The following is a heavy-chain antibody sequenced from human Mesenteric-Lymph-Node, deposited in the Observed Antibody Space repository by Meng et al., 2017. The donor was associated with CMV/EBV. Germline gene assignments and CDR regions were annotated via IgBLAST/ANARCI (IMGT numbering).Heavy chain of an antibody. CDR3: ARGRYTSVEAGLDY. Sequence: TCAVYGASFSDYYWSWIRQSPGKGLEWIGEVNYIGSTKYNPSLKSRVTMSVDTSKNHFSLEVNPVTAADTAVYYCARGRYTSVEAGLDYWGQGTLVTV. D-gene: IGHD6-19*01. CDR2: VNYIGST. CDR1: GASFSDYY. V-gene: IGHV4-34*01. J-gene: IGHJ4*02.